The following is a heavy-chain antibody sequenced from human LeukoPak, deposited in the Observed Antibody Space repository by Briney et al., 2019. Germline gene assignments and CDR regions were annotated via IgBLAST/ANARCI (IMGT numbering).Heavy chain of an antibody. CDR2: FIPIFSTP. V-gene: IGHV1-69*13. D-gene: IGHD2-15*01. CDR3: ARAEVSCTGATCFSY. J-gene: IGHJ4*02. Sequence: ASVKVSCKASGGTFSSYAISWVRQAPGQGLEWMGGFIPIFSTPNYAQKFQGRVTITADESTSTAYMELSSLRSEDTAVYYCARAEVSCTGATCFSYWGQGTLVTVSS. CDR1: GGTFSSYA.